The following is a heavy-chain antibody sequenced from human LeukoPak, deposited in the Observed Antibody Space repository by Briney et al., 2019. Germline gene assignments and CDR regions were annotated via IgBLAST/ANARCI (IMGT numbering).Heavy chain of an antibody. Sequence: ASVKLSCKASGYTFTCYYMHWMRHAPGQGLEWMGWINPNSGGTNNAQKFHGRVRMTRDTSISTAYMGLSTLRSDETGVYYCARAGTRAPIVVVAADNWFDPWGQGTLVTVSS. CDR2: INPNSGGT. V-gene: IGHV1-2*02. CDR1: GYTFTCYY. J-gene: IGHJ5*02. D-gene: IGHD2-15*01. CDR3: ARAGTRAPIVVVAADNWFDP.